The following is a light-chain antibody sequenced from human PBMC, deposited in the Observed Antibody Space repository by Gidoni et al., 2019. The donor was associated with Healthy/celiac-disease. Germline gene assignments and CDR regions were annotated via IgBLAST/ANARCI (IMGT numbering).Light chain of an antibody. CDR1: QSVSSN. V-gene: IGKV3-15*01. CDR2: GAS. J-gene: IGKJ3*01. CDR3: QQYNNWPPIFT. Sequence: ELVLTQSPATLSVSPGERATLSCRASQSVSSNLPWYQQKPGQAPRLLIYGASTRATGIPARFSGSGSGTEFTLTISSLQSEDFAVYYCQQYNNWPPIFTFGPGTKVDIK.